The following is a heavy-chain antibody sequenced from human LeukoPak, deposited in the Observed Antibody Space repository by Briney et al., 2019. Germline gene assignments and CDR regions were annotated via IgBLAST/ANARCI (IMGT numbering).Heavy chain of an antibody. Sequence: GGSLRLSCAASGFTFSNFWMSWVRQAPGKGLEWVANIKQDGSEKYYVYSVKGRFTISRDNAKNSLYLQMNSLRAEDTAVYYCARARPLDYWGRGTLVTVSS. CDR3: ARARPLDY. V-gene: IGHV3-7*01. J-gene: IGHJ4*02. CDR1: GFTFSNFW. CDR2: IKQDGSEK.